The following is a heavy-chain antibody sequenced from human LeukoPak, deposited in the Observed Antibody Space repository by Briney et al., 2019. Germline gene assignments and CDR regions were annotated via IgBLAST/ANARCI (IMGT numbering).Heavy chain of an antibody. CDR2: ISSSSSYI. J-gene: IGHJ6*02. Sequence: PGGSLRPSCAASGFTFSSYGMNWVRQAPGKGLEWVSSISSSSSYIYYADSVKDRFTISRDNAENSLYLQMNSLRAEDTAVYYCARGRGYSSSSTDMDVWGRGTTVTVSS. CDR1: GFTFSSYG. D-gene: IGHD6-6*01. CDR3: ARGRGYSSSSTDMDV. V-gene: IGHV3-21*01.